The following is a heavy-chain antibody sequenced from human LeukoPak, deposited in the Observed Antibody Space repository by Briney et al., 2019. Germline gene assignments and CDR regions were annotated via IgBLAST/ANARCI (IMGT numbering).Heavy chain of an antibody. CDR1: GFTFSSYA. J-gene: IGHJ4*02. V-gene: IGHV3-23*01. CDR3: AKRGLTGTKEFDY. Sequence: PGGSLRLSCGASGFTFSSYAMSWVRQAPGKGLEWVSAISVGGGGTYYADSVKGRFTISRDNSKNTLFLQMNSLRAEDTAVYYCAKRGLTGTKEFDYWGQGALVTVSS. CDR2: ISVGGGGT. D-gene: IGHD1-7*01.